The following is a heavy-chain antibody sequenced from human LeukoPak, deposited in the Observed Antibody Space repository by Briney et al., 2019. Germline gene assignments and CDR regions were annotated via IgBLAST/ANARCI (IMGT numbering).Heavy chain of an antibody. V-gene: IGHV3-23*01. CDR3: AKGSRDGYNAFDY. Sequence: QPGGSLRLSCAASGFTFSSYAMSWVRQAPGKGLEWVSAISGGGGITYYADSVKGRFTVSRDNSKNTVFLQMNSLRAEDTALYYCAKGSRDGYNAFDYWGQGTLVTVSS. J-gene: IGHJ4*02. D-gene: IGHD5-12*01. CDR2: ISGGGGIT. CDR1: GFTFSSYA.